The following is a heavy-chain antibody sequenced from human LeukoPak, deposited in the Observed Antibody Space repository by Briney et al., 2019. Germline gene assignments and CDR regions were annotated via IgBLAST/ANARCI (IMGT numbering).Heavy chain of an antibody. Sequence: SETLSLTCTVSGGSISSYYWSWIRQPPGKGLEWIGYIYYSGSTNYNPSLKSRVTISVDTSKNQFSLKLSSVTAADTAVYYCARGPGNYDILTGYDYYYYGMDVWGQGTTVTVSS. V-gene: IGHV4-59*08. D-gene: IGHD3-9*01. CDR3: ARGPGNYDILTGYDYYYYGMDV. CDR1: GGSISSYY. J-gene: IGHJ6*02. CDR2: IYYSGST.